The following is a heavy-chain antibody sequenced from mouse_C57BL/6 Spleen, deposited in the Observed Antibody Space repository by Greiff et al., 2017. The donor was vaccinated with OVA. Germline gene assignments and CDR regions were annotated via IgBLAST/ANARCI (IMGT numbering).Heavy chain of an antibody. CDR1: GFTFSDYG. V-gene: IGHV5-17*01. J-gene: IGHJ2*01. Sequence: EVQRVESGGGLVKPGGSLKLSCAASGFTFSDYGMHWVRQAPEKGLEWVAYISSGSSTIYYADTVKGRFTISRDNAKNTLFLQMTSLRSEDTAMYYWARTDYYGSSWDYYLDYWGQGTTLTVSS. D-gene: IGHD1-1*01. CDR3: ARTDYYGSSWDYYLDY. CDR2: ISSGSSTI.